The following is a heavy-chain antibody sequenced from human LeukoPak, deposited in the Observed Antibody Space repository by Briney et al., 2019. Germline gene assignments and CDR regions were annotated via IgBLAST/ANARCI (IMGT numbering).Heavy chain of an antibody. CDR1: GYSFTSYW. Sequence: GESLKISCKISGYSFTSYWIGWVRQMPGKGLEWMGIIYPGDSDTRYSPSFQGQVTISADKSISTAYLQWSSLKASDTAMYYCARNTDYDSSGYYDAFDIWGQGTMVTVSS. CDR3: ARNTDYDSSGYYDAFDI. V-gene: IGHV5-51*01. CDR2: IYPGDSDT. J-gene: IGHJ3*02. D-gene: IGHD3-22*01.